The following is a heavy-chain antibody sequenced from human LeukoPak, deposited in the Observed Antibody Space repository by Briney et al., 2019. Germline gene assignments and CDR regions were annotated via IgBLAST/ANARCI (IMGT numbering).Heavy chain of an antibody. CDR3: ARVRIAAALDY. J-gene: IGHJ4*02. Sequence: ASVKVSCKASGYTFTSYYMHWVRQAPGQGLEWMGIINPSGGSTSYAQKVQGRVTMTRDTSTSTVYMDLSSLGSEDTAVYYCARVRIAAALDYWGQGTLVTVSS. CDR1: GYTFTSYY. D-gene: IGHD6-13*01. V-gene: IGHV1-46*01. CDR2: INPSGGST.